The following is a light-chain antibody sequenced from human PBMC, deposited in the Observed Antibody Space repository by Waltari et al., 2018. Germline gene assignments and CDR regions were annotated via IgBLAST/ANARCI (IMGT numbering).Light chain of an antibody. CDR3: QQYNSYLRT. J-gene: IGKJ4*01. CDR2: DAS. Sequence: DIQMTQSPSTLSASVGDRVTITCRASQTISSWLAWYQQKPGKAPNFLIYDASSLESGVPSRFSGSGSGTEFTLTISSLQPDDFAIYYCQQYNSYLRTFGGGTKVEIK. CDR1: QTISSW. V-gene: IGKV1-5*01.